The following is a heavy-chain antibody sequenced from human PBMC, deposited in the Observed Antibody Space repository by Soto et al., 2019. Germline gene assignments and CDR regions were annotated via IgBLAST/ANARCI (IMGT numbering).Heavy chain of an antibody. Sequence: SETLSLTCTASGGSISSSSYYWGWIRQPPGKGLEWIGSIYYSGSTYYNPSLKSRVTISVDTSKNQFSLKLSSVTAADTAVYYCARHFRDVLLWFGEPDWFDPWGQGTLVTVSS. V-gene: IGHV4-39*01. D-gene: IGHD3-10*01. CDR2: IYYSGST. CDR3: ARHFRDVLLWFGEPDWFDP. J-gene: IGHJ5*02. CDR1: GGSISSSSYY.